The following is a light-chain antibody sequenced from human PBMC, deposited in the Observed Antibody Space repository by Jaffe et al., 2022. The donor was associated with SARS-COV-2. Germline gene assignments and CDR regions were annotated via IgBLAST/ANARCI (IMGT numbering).Light chain of an antibody. Sequence: DIQMTQSPSTLSASVGDRVTITCRASQSISSWLAWYQQKTGKAPKLLIYQASSLESGVPSRFSGRGSGTEFTLTISSLQPDDFATYYCQQYNSYSWTFGQGTKVEI. CDR1: QSISSW. V-gene: IGKV1-5*03. CDR2: QAS. CDR3: QQYNSYSWT. J-gene: IGKJ1*01.